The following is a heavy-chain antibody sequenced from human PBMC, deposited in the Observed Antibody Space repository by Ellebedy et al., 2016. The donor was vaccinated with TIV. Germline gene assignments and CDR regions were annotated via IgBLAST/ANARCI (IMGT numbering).Heavy chain of an antibody. Sequence: SEPLSLTCKIPAGSFRNSYWTWIRQSQGKGLEWIGEISDAGSTNYNPSLRDRAAISVDRTYTSNSLTLTSVTAADTAVYYCARFIFADDAWADHWGQGTLVTVSS. CDR3: ARFIFADDAWADH. CDR1: AGSFRNSY. CDR2: ISDAGST. D-gene: IGHD3-16*01. V-gene: IGHV4-34*01. J-gene: IGHJ4*02.